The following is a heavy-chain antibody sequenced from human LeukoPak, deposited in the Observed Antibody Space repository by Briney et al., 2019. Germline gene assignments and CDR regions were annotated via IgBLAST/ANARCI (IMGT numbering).Heavy chain of an antibody. J-gene: IGHJ4*02. CDR1: GFTFSSST. Sequence: PGGSLRLSCTASGFTFSSSTMTWVRQAPGKGLEWVSAISGSGDDTYYADSVKGRFTISRDNSKNTLYLQVNSLRAEDTAVYYCAKDWELLTYWGQGTLVTVSS. V-gene: IGHV3-23*01. D-gene: IGHD1-26*01. CDR3: AKDWELLTY. CDR2: ISGSGDDT.